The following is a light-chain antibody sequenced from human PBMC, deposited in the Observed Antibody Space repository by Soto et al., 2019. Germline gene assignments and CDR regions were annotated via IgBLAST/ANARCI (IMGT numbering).Light chain of an antibody. CDR2: AAS. CDR1: QSISSY. Sequence: DIQMTQSPSSLSASVGARVTITCRASQSISSYLNWYQQKPGKAPKLLIYAASSLQSGVPSRFSGSGSGTDFTLTISSLQPEDFATYYCQQSYSTPQKTFGQGTKVDIK. CDR3: QQSYSTPQKT. J-gene: IGKJ1*01. V-gene: IGKV1-39*01.